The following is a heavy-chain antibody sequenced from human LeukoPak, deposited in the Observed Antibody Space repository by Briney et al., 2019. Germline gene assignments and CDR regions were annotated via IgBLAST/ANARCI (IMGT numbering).Heavy chain of an antibody. J-gene: IGHJ4*02. Sequence: GGSPRLSCTLSGFTFSSYWMHWVRQAPGKGLVWVSRINLEGSSTNYADSVKGRFTISRDNAKNTLYLQMNSLRAEDTALYYCARDPIGYSYIDYWGQGTLVTVSS. CDR2: INLEGSST. D-gene: IGHD5-18*01. CDR1: GFTFSSYW. CDR3: ARDPIGYSYIDY. V-gene: IGHV3-74*01.